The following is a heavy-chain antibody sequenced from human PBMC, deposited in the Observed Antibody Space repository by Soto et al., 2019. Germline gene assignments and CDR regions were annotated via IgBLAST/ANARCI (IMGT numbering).Heavy chain of an antibody. J-gene: IGHJ6*02. V-gene: IGHV6-1*01. CDR2: TYYRSKWYN. CDR3: ARWDHDYGYLDV. Sequence: QVQLQQSGPGLVKPSQTLSLTCDISGDSVSSNRGAWTWIRQSPSRGLEWLGRTYYRSKWYNEYGLSVKSRITINAYTCKNQFSLQLNSVTPEDAAVYYCARWDHDYGYLDVWGLGTTVTVSS. CDR1: GDSVSSNRGA. D-gene: IGHD4-17*01.